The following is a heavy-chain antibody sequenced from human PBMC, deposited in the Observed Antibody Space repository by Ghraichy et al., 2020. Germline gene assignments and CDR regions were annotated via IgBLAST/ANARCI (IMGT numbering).Heavy chain of an antibody. CDR1: GGSISNYY. J-gene: IGHJ5*02. V-gene: IGHV4-59*01. CDR2: MYYSGST. D-gene: IGHD3-16*01. Sequence: ESLNISCTVSGGSISNYYWSWIRQPPGKGLEWIGYMYYSGSTNYNPSLKSRVTISVDTSKNQFSLKLSSVTAADTAVYYCARLGSANSTPTSWGQGTLVTVSS. CDR3: ARLGSANSTPTS.